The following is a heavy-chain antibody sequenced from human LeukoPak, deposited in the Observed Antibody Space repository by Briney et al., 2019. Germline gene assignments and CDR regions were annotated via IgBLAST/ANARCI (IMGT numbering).Heavy chain of an antibody. Sequence: SETLSLTCSVSGGSLISYYWSWIRQSPEKGLEWIGNIYYSGSTNYNPSFKGRVTISLDTSKNQFSLKLTSMTTADSALYYCARRRASGGAIAPQHHLDSWGQGLLVTVSS. V-gene: IGHV4-59*01. CDR2: IYYSGST. D-gene: IGHD3-16*01. J-gene: IGHJ4*02. CDR1: GGSLISYY. CDR3: ARRRASGGAIAPQHHLDS.